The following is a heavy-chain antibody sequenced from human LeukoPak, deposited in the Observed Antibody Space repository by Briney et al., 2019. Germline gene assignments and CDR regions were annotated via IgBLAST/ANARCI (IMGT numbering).Heavy chain of an antibody. D-gene: IGHD3-22*01. Sequence: SETLSLTCTVSDYSISSGFYWGWIRQPPGKGLEWIGSTYHSGSTYYSPSLKSRVTISVDTSKNQFSLNLSSVTAADTAVYYCARGGDRSGYRIDCWGQGTLVTVSS. V-gene: IGHV4-38-2*02. CDR3: ARGGDRSGYRIDC. CDR1: DYSISSGFY. J-gene: IGHJ4*02. CDR2: TYHSGST.